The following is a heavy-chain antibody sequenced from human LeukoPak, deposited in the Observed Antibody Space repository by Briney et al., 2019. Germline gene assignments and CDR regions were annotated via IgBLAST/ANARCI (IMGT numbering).Heavy chain of an antibody. D-gene: IGHD3-22*01. CDR2: IRGDESRK. Sequence: PGGSLRLSCAASGFSFSNYWMTWLRQAPGKGQEWVANIRGDESRKYYLDSVTGRFTISRDNAKNSLYLQMNSLRAEDTAVYYCARDANYHVSSDYYDAFDIWGQGTMVTVSS. CDR1: GFSFSNYW. J-gene: IGHJ3*02. CDR3: ARDANYHVSSDYYDAFDI. V-gene: IGHV3-7*01.